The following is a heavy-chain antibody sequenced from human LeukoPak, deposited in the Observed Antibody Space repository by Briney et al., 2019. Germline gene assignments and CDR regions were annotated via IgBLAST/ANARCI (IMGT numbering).Heavy chain of an antibody. CDR2: INHSGST. Sequence: PSETLSLTCAVYGGSFSGYYWSWIRQPPGKGLEWIGEINHSGSTNYNPSLKSRVTISVDKSKNQFSLKLSSVTAADTAVYYCARKGGHYYDSSGYYWGQGTLVTVSS. J-gene: IGHJ4*02. CDR3: ARKGGHYYDSSGYY. D-gene: IGHD3-22*01. CDR1: GGSFSGYY. V-gene: IGHV4-34*01.